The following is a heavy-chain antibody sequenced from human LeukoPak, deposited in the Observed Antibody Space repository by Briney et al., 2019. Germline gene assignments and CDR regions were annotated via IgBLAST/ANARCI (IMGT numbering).Heavy chain of an antibody. V-gene: IGHV3-66*01. CDR2: IYSGGST. J-gene: IGHJ4*02. D-gene: IGHD3-3*01. CDR3: AREGITIFGVVSKGFDY. Sequence: GGSLRLSCAASGFTVSSNYMSWVRQAPGKGLEWVSVIYSGGSTYYADSVKGRFTISRDNSKNTLYLQMNSLRAEDTAVYYCAREGITIFGVVSKGFDYWGQGTLVTVSS. CDR1: GFTVSSNY.